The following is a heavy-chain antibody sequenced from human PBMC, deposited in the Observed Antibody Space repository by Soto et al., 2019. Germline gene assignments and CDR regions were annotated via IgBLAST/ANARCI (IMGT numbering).Heavy chain of an antibody. D-gene: IGHD2-2*01. J-gene: IGHJ4*02. CDR3: TRDLYCSSNNCRQSPPD. CDR2: INTDGSTT. Sequence: EVQLVESGGGLVQPGGSLRLSCAASGFTFSSYWMHWVRQAPGKGLVWVSHINTDGSTTGYADSVKGRFTISRDNAKKTLFLQMTSLRAGDTAVYYCTRDLYCSSNNCRQSPPDWGQGTLVTVSS. V-gene: IGHV3-74*01. CDR1: GFTFSSYW.